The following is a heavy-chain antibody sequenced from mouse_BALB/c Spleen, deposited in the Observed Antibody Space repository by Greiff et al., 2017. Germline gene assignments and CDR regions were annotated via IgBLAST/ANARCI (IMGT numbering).Heavy chain of an antibody. CDR3: ARDRWAAYYFDY. J-gene: IGHJ2*01. CDR2: IDPANGNT. V-gene: IGHV14-3*02. Sequence: VQLQQSGAELVKPGASVKLSCTASGFNIKDTYMHWVKQRPEQGLEWIGRIDPANGNTKYDPKFQGKATITADTSSNTAYLQLSSLTSEDTAVYYCARDRWAAYYFDYWGQGTTLTVSS. D-gene: IGHD4-1*01. CDR1: GFNIKDTY.